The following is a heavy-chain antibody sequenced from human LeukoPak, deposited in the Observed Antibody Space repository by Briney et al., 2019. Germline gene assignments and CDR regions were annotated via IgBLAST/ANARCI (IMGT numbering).Heavy chain of an antibody. CDR2: ISAYSGNS. V-gene: IGHV1-18*04. D-gene: IGHD3-3*01. Sequence: ASVKVSCKGSGYTFSTHAISWVRQAPGQGLEWMGWISAYSGNSKYSQRFLGRVTMSTDTSTSTAYMELKTLTFDDTGVYYCAKGSYDLDKWGQGTLITVSS. CDR3: AKGSYDLDK. J-gene: IGHJ4*02. CDR1: GYTFSTHA.